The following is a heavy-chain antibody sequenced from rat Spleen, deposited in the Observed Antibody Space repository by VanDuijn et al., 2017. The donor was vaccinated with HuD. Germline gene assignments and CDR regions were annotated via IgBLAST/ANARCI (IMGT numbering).Heavy chain of an antibody. CDR1: GFTFSNYG. V-gene: IGHV5-62*01. CDR2: ISNGSGS. D-gene: IGHD1-10*01. Sequence: VQLVESGGGLVQPGKSLKLSCSASGFTFSNYGMHWIRQVPGKGLDWFAYISNGSGSVYTDAVKGRFTISRDNAKNTLYLQLNSLQSEDTAIYYCATNNWDYWGQGVMVTVSS. CDR3: ATNNWDY. J-gene: IGHJ2*01.